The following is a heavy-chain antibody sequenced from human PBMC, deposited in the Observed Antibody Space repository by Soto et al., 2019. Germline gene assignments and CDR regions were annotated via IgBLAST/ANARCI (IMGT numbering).Heavy chain of an antibody. CDR1: GYTFINHG. V-gene: IGHV1-18*04. CDR2: ISPQNGNT. J-gene: IGHJ4*02. CDR3: ARERYGSSGPPVY. D-gene: IGHD3-22*01. Sequence: QVQLVQSGAEVKKPGASVKVSCKASGYTFINHGISWVRQAPGQGPEWMGWISPQNGNTNYAQIFQGRVTMTTDTSTTMAYMELRSLRSDDTAVYYCARERYGSSGPPVYWGQGTLVTVSS.